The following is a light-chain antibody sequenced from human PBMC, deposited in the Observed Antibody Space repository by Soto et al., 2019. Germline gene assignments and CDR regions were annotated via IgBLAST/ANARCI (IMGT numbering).Light chain of an antibody. CDR1: QSVSRY. CDR3: QQRSNWPT. V-gene: IGKV3-11*01. J-gene: IGKJ4*01. Sequence: EIVLTQSPATLSLSPGERATLSCRASQSVSRYLAWYQQKPGQAPRLLIYDASNRATGIPARFSGSGSGTDFTLTISSLEPEDFAVYYCQQRSNWPTFGGWTKVEIK. CDR2: DAS.